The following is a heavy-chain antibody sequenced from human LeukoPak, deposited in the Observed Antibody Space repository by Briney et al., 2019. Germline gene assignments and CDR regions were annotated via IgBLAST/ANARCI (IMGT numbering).Heavy chain of an antibody. Sequence: GGSLRLSCAASGFTVSSNYMCWVRQAPGKGLEWVSVIYSGGSTYYADSVKGRFTISRDNSKNTLYLQMNSLRAEDTAVYYCAKDQRGSIAAAGTLGYWGQGTLVTVSS. CDR2: IYSGGST. CDR1: GFTVSSNY. J-gene: IGHJ4*02. CDR3: AKDQRGSIAAAGTLGY. V-gene: IGHV3-53*01. D-gene: IGHD6-13*01.